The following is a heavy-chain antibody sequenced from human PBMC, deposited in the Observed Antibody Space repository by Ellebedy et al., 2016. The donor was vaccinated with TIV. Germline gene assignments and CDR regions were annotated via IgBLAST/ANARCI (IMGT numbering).Heavy chain of an antibody. V-gene: IGHV1-2*02. CDR3: ARDSFPAGAPDY. D-gene: IGHD2-2*01. Sequence: ASVKVSXKASRYNFIDYYIHWVRQAPGQGLEWMGWINPNSGGTNYAQKFQGRVTMTRDTSISTAYMELSRLRSDDTAVYYCARDSFPAGAPDYWGQGTLVTVSS. J-gene: IGHJ4*02. CDR2: INPNSGGT. CDR1: RYNFIDYY.